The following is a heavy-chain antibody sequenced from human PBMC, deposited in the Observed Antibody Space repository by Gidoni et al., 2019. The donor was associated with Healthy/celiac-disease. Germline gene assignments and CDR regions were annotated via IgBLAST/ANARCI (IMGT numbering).Heavy chain of an antibody. CDR2: INSDGSST. CDR3: AREYYDLWSGLFPFDY. Sequence: EVQLVESGGGLVQPGGSLRLSCAASGFTFSSYWMHWVRPAPGKGLVWVSRINSDGSSTSYADSVKGRFTISRDNAKNTLYLQMNSLRAEDTAVYYCAREYYDLWSGLFPFDYWGQGTLVTVSS. D-gene: IGHD3-3*01. J-gene: IGHJ4*02. CDR1: GFTFSSYW. V-gene: IGHV3-74*01.